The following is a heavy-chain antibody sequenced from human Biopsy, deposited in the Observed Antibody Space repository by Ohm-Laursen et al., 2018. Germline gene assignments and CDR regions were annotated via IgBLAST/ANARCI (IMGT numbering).Heavy chain of an antibody. D-gene: IGHD6-19*01. J-gene: IGHJ4*02. CDR2: IYDRGSTA. CDR1: GDSVSSGSFY. V-gene: IGHV4-61*01. Sequence: PSQTLSLTCPVSGDSVSSGSFYWTWIRQPPGQGLEYIGYIYDRGSTANYSPSLESRVTMSVDMPKNQFSLKLSSVTAADTAIYYCARGMRSSGWPYFDSWGQGTLVTVTS. CDR3: ARGMRSSGWPYFDS.